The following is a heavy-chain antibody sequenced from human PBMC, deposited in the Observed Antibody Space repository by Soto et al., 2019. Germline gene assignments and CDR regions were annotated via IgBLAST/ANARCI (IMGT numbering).Heavy chain of an antibody. CDR1: GFSFRNYR. J-gene: IGHJ6*04. CDR3: AKDQTTAPCFFSCMDV. V-gene: IGHV3-30*18. D-gene: IGHD1-1*01. Sequence: QVQLVESGGGVVQPGRSLRLSCAASGFSFRNYRMHWVRQVPGKGLEWVAVISDDGDDEYSADSMKGRFTISRDNAKHTLYLQMNSLRPEDSAGYFCAKDQTTAPCFFSCMDVWGKWNQVTVAT. CDR2: ISDDGDDE.